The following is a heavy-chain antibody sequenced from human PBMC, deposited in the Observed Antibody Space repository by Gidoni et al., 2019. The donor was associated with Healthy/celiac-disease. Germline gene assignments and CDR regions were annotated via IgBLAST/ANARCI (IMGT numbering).Heavy chain of an antibody. CDR2: IYYSGST. V-gene: IGHV4-30-4*01. CDR1: GGSISSGDYY. J-gene: IGHJ4*02. Sequence: QVQLQESGPGLVKPSQTLSLTCTVSGGSISSGDYYWSWIRQPPGKGLEWIGYIYYSGSTYYNPSLKSRVTISVDTSKNQFSLKLSSVTAADTAVYYCARGGDYYDSSGPQGGDYWGQGTLVTVSS. D-gene: IGHD3-22*01. CDR3: ARGGDYYDSSGPQGGDY.